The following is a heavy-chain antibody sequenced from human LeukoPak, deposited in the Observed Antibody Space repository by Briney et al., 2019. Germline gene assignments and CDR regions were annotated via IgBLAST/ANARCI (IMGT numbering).Heavy chain of an antibody. CDR3: ARFEPGDSSGYYPDY. CDR1: GGTFSSYA. J-gene: IGHJ4*02. V-gene: IGHV1-69*13. D-gene: IGHD3-22*01. Sequence: SVKVSCKAPGGTFSSYAISWVRQAPGQGLEWMGGINPIFGTANYAQKFQGRVTITADESTSTAYMELSSLRSEDTAVYYCARFEPGDSSGYYPDYWGQGTLVTVSS. CDR2: INPIFGTA.